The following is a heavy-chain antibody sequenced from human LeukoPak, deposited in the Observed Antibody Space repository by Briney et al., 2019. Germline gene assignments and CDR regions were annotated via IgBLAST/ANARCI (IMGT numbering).Heavy chain of an antibody. Sequence: GGSLRLSCAASGFTFSSYWMNWVRQAPGKGLVWVSRINSDGSSTSYVDSVKGRFTISRDNAKNTLHLQMNSLRAEDTAVYYCAREGGYCSSTSCHTRFDYWGQGTLVTVSS. D-gene: IGHD2-2*02. J-gene: IGHJ4*02. V-gene: IGHV3-74*01. CDR2: INSDGSST. CDR3: AREGGYCSSTSCHTRFDY. CDR1: GFTFSSYW.